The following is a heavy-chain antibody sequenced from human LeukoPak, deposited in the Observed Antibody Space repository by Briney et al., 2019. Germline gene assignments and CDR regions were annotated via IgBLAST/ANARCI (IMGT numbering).Heavy chain of an antibody. CDR2: IYYSGST. D-gene: IGHD4-17*01. Sequence: SETLSLTCTVSGGSISSSSYYWGWIRQPPGKGLEWIGSIYYSGSTYYNPSLKSRVTISVDTSKKQFSLKVNSVTAADTAVYYCARFFKGGDNGDYSDYWGQGTLVTVSS. V-gene: IGHV4-39*01. J-gene: IGHJ4*02. CDR1: GGSISSSSYY. CDR3: ARFFKGGDNGDYSDY.